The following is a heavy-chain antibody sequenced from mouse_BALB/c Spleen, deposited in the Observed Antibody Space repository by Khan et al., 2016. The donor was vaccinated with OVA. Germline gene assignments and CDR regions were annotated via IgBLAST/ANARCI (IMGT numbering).Heavy chain of an antibody. CDR3: ARSTYRYAFGY. D-gene: IGHD2-12*01. CDR1: GDSITSGY. V-gene: IGHV3-8*02. CDR2: IIYTGYT. J-gene: IGHJ3*02. Sequence: EVQLQESGPSLVKPSQTLSLTCSVTGDSITSGYWNWIRKFPENKLEYMGYIIYTGYTYYNPSLLSRISLTRQTSKNQYYLQLNSVTEEDTATYYCARSTYRYAFGYWGQGTLVTVSA.